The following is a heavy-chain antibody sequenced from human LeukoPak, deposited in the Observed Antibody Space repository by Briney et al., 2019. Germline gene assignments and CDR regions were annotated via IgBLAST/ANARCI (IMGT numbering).Heavy chain of an antibody. CDR3: ARGPLGDPFDI. CDR1: RFTFSNYV. CDR2: ISYDGSGK. D-gene: IGHD7-27*01. V-gene: IGHV3-30*03. J-gene: IGHJ3*02. Sequence: PGGSLRLSCAASRFTFSNYVMHWVRQAPGKGLEWVAVISYDGSGKYYVDSVKGRFTISRDNAKNSLYLQMNSLRAEDTAVYYCARGPLGDPFDIWGQGTMVTVSS.